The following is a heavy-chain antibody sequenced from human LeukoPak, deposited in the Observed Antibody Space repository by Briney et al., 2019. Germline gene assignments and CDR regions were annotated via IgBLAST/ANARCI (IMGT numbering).Heavy chain of an antibody. J-gene: IGHJ4*02. V-gene: IGHV3-15*01. CDR3: TTGRVL. CDR1: GFTFTNFE. CDR2: IRSKTDGGSI. Sequence: GGSLRLSCAASGFTFTNFEMNWVRQAPGKGLEWVGRIRSKTDGGSIVYGAPVKGRFTISRDDSKNTLDLQMNSLTTEDTAVYYCTTGRVLWGQGTLVTVSS.